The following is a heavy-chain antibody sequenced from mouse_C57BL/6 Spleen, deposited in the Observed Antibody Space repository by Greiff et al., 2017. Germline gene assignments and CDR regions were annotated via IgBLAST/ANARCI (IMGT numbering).Heavy chain of an antibody. V-gene: IGHV1-5*01. CDR2: IYPGNSDT. CDR3: TRTLYYGSSYWYFDV. D-gene: IGHD1-1*01. J-gene: IGHJ1*03. CDR1: GYTFTSYW. Sequence: EVMLVESGTVLARPGASVKMSCKTSGYTFTSYWMHWVKQRPGQGLEWIGAIYPGNSDTSYNQKFKGKAKLTAVTSASTAYMELSSLTNEDSAVYYCTRTLYYGSSYWYFDVWGTGTTVTVSS.